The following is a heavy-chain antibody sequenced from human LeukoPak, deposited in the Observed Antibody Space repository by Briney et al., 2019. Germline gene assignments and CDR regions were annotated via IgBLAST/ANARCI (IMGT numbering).Heavy chain of an antibody. V-gene: IGHV3-21*01. CDR1: GFTFSTYS. CDR3: TRDQGAGTYRSYGMDV. J-gene: IGHJ6*02. D-gene: IGHD3-10*01. Sequence: GGSLRLSCAASGFTFSTYSMSWVRQAPGKGLEWVSSISSTSTYIFYADSVKGRFTISKDNAKNSLYLQMNSLRAGDTAIYYCTRDQGAGTYRSYGMDVWGQGTSVTVSS. CDR2: ISSTSTYI.